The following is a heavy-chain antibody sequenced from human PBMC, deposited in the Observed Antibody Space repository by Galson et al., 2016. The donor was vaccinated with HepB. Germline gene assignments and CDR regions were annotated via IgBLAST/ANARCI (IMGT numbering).Heavy chain of an antibody. J-gene: IGHJ5*02. Sequence: SVKVSCKASGYTFTSYDINWVRQAPGQGLEWMGWMNPNSGNTGYALRFQGRVALTRDTSTSTAYMARSGLRSGDTAVYFCARAQVCYDVLTAYFCLWFDPWGQGTLITVSS. CDR2: MNPNSGNT. CDR1: GYTFTSYD. V-gene: IGHV1-8*01. D-gene: IGHD3-9*01. CDR3: ARAQVCYDVLTAYFCLWFDP.